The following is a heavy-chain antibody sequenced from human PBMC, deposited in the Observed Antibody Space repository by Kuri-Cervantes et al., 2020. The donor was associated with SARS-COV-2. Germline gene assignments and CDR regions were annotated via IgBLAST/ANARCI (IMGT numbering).Heavy chain of an antibody. D-gene: IGHD3-10*01. Sequence: LSLTCAASGSTFSDYYMSWIRQAPGKGLEWVSYISSSGSTIYYADSVKGRFTISRDNAKNSLYLQMNSLRAEDTAVYYCARLTQNGSGSYLLDYWGQGTLVTVSS. J-gene: IGHJ4*02. CDR1: GSTFSDYY. CDR2: ISSSGSTI. V-gene: IGHV3-11*04. CDR3: ARLTQNGSGSYLLDY.